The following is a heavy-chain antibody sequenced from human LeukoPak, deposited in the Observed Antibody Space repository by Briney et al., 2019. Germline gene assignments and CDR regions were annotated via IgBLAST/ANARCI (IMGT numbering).Heavy chain of an antibody. V-gene: IGHV1-2*02. CDR3: ARGSIVGATFDYFDY. D-gene: IGHD1-26*01. CDR2: INPDSGGT. Sequence: GASVKVSCKASGYTFTGYYIHWVRQAPGQGLEWMGWINPDSGGTNYAQKFQGRVTMTWDTSINTAYMVLRRLRSDDTAVYYCARGSIVGATFDYFDYWGQGTLVTVSS. J-gene: IGHJ4*02. CDR1: GYTFTGYY.